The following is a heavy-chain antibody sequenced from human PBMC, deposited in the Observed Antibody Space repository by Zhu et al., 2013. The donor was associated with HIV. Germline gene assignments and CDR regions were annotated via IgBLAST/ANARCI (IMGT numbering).Heavy chain of an antibody. J-gene: IGHJ6*02. CDR1: GGTFSSYA. D-gene: IGHD1-26*01. CDR3: ARDGGIVEPLDYYYGMDV. V-gene: IGHV1-69*12. Sequence: QVQLVQSGAEVKKPGSSVKVSCKASGGTFSSYAISWVRQAPGQGLEWMGGIIPIFGTANYAQKFQGRVTITADESTSTAYMELSSLRSEDTAVYYCARDGGIVEPLDYYYGMDVWGQGTTVTVSS. CDR2: IIPIFGTA.